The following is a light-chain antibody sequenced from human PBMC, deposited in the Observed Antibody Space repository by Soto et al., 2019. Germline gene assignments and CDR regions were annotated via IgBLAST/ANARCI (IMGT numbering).Light chain of an antibody. CDR3: SSYAGSNKFL. J-gene: IGLJ2*01. CDR1: SSDVGGYNY. CDR2: EVS. Sequence: QSALTQPPSASGSPGQSVTISCTGTSSDVGGYNYVSWYQQHPGKAPKLMIYEVSKRPSGVPDRFSGSKSGNTASLTVSVLQAEYEADYYCSSYAGSNKFLFGGGTKLTVL. V-gene: IGLV2-8*01.